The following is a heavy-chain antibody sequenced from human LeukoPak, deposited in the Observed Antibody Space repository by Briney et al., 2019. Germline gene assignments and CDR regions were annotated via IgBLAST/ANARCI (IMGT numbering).Heavy chain of an antibody. V-gene: IGHV3-11*01. D-gene: IGHD5-24*01. CDR3: ARDAYNYGRFDP. CDR1: GFTFSDYY. Sequence: GGSLRLSCAASGFTFSDYYMSWIRQAPGKGLEWVSYIGSGGTLIHYANSVKGRFTISRDNAKNSLYLQMNSLRAEDTAVYYCARDAYNYGRFDPWGQGTLVTVSS. J-gene: IGHJ5*02. CDR2: IGSGGTLI.